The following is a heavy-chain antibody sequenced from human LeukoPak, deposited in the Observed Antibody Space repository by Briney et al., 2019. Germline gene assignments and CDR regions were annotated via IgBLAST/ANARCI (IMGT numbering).Heavy chain of an antibody. CDR3: VRGSTLRHYQY. J-gene: IGHJ4*02. Sequence: KPSETLSLTCTVSGGSISSSTYYWGWIRRPPGKGLEWIGSIYYRGSTYYNPSLKSRVTVSVDTSKNQFSLKLSSVTAADTAVYYCVRGSTLRHYQYWGQGTLVTVSS. V-gene: IGHV4-39*01. CDR1: GGSISSSTYY. CDR2: IYYRGST. D-gene: IGHD3-16*01.